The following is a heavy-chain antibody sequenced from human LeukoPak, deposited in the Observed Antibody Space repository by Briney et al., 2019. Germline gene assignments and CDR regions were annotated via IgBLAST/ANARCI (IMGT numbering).Heavy chain of an antibody. J-gene: IGHJ4*02. CDR1: GFTFSNAW. D-gene: IGHD3-9*01. CDR2: INRKTDIATT. V-gene: IGHV3-15*01. Sequence: GGSLRLSCAAPGFTFSNAWTGWVPQCPGKGREWVGRINRKTDIATTDYAAPVKGRSTISRADSTNTLSLQTNSLQTEATAMDYGATDSVYDILTSYYTLDYWGQGTLVTVSS. CDR3: ATDSVYDILTSYYTLDY.